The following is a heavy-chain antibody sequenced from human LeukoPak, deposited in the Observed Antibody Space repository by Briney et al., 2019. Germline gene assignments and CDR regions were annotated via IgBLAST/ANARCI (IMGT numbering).Heavy chain of an antibody. Sequence: GGSLRLSCAASGFTLSNYGMHWVRQAPGKGLEWVAVIWYDGNNKYYADSVKGRFTISRDNAKNSLYLQMNSLRAEDTAVYYCARDAPSYYYDSSGYYYDYWGQGTLVTVSS. V-gene: IGHV3-33*01. CDR3: ARDAPSYYYDSSGYYYDY. J-gene: IGHJ4*02. CDR1: GFTLSNYG. D-gene: IGHD3-22*01. CDR2: IWYDGNNK.